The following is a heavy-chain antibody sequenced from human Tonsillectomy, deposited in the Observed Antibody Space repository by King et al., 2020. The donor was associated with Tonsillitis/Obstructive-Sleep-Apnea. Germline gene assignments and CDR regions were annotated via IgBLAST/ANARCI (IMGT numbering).Heavy chain of an antibody. D-gene: IGHD5-18*01. J-gene: IGHJ6*02. CDR3: ARGIPRDTLDIDV. Sequence: VQLVESGGGVVQPGRSLRLSCAASGFTFSNYDMHWVRQAPGKGLEWVAVVWSDGNNKYYADSVRGRLTISRDNSKKTLYLQMNSLRVDDTDVYYCARGIPRDTLDIDVRGQGTTVTVSS. CDR1: GFTFSNYD. V-gene: IGHV3-33*01. CDR2: VWSDGNNK.